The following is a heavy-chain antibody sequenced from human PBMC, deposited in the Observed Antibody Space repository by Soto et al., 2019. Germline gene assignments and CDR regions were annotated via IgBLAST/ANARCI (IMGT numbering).Heavy chain of an antibody. D-gene: IGHD3-3*01. V-gene: IGHV1-18*01. CDR3: ARAGKITIFGVVIIDFDY. J-gene: IGHJ4*02. Sequence: ASVKVSCKSSGYTFTSYGISWVRQAPGQGLEWMGWISAYNDNTNYAQKLQGRVTMTTDTSTSTAYMELRSLRSDDTAVYYCARAGKITIFGVVIIDFDYWGQGTLVTAPQ. CDR1: GYTFTSYG. CDR2: ISAYNDNT.